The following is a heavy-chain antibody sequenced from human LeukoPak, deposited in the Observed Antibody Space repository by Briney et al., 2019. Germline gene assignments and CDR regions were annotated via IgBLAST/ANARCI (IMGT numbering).Heavy chain of an antibody. V-gene: IGHV3-48*04. Sequence: GGSLRLSCAASGFSFSSSSMNWVRQAPGKGLEWISYISSSSSAIYYADSVKGRFTISRDNAKNSLYLQMNSLRVEDTAVYYCARSSNAAYFDYWGQGTLVTVSS. CDR3: ARSSNAAYFDY. CDR1: GFSFSSSS. J-gene: IGHJ4*02. CDR2: ISSSSSAI. D-gene: IGHD1-1*01.